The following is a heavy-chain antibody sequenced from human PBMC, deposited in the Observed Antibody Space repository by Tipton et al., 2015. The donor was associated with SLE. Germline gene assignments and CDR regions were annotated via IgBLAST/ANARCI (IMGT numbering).Heavy chain of an antibody. J-gene: IGHJ4*02. V-gene: IGHV1-69*06. CDR2: IIPIFGTA. D-gene: IGHD6-19*01. Sequence: QVQLVQSGAEVKKPGASVKVSCKASGYTFTGYYMHWVRQAPGQGLEWMGGIIPIFGTANYAQKFQGRVTITADKSTSTAYMELSSLRSEDTAVYYCARSSGISGGWPFDYWGQGTLVTVSS. CDR1: GYTFTGYY. CDR3: ARSSGISGGWPFDY.